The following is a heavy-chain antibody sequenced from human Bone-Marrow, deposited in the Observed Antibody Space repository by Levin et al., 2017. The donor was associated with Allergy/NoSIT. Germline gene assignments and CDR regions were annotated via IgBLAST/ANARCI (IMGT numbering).Heavy chain of an antibody. Sequence: ASVKVSCKGSGYSFTSYWISWVRQMPGKGLEWMGRIDPSDSYTNYSPSFQGHVTISADKSISTAYLQWSSLKASDTAMYYCARHGCELLWFGEFGYWGQGTLVTVSS. D-gene: IGHD3-10*01. CDR3: ARHGCELLWFGEFGY. CDR1: GYSFTSYW. CDR2: IDPSDSYT. J-gene: IGHJ4*02. V-gene: IGHV5-10-1*01.